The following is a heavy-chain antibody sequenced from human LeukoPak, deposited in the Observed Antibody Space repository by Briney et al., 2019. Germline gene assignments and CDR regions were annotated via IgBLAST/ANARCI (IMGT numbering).Heavy chain of an antibody. CDR1: GGSFSGYY. V-gene: IGHV3-11*04. Sequence: LSLTCAVYGGSFSGYYWSWIRQAPGKGLEWVSYISESGSSTYNADPVKGRFTISRDNAKNSVYLQMNSLRAEDTAVYYCARDGRGNYHYDQWGQGTLVTVSS. D-gene: IGHD3-16*02. CDR3: ARDGRGNYHYDQ. J-gene: IGHJ4*02. CDR2: ISESGSST.